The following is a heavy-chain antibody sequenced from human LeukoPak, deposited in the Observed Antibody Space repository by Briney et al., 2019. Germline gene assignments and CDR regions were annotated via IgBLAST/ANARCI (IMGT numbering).Heavy chain of an antibody. CDR1: GYTFTSYG. J-gene: IGHJ4*02. D-gene: IGHD2-2*01. CDR2: IIPIFGTA. V-gene: IGHV1-69*13. Sequence: SVKVSCKASGYTFTSYGISWVRQAPGQGLEWMGGIIPIFGTANYAQKFQGRVTITADESTSTAYMELSSLRSEDTAVYYCARGGPAASFDYWGQGTLVTVSS. CDR3: ARGGPAASFDY.